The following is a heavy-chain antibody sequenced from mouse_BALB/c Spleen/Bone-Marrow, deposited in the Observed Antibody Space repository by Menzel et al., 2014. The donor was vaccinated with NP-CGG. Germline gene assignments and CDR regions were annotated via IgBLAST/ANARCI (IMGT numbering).Heavy chain of an antibody. CDR2: FYPGSGST. D-gene: IGHD2-14*01. CDR1: GYTFTSYW. V-gene: IGHV1S22*01. J-gene: IGHJ2*01. Sequence: LQQSGSELVRPGASVKLSCKASGYTFTSYWMHWVKQRPGQGLEWIGNFYPGSGSTNYDEEFKRKATLTVDTSSSTAYMQLSSLTSEDSAVYYCTRYRYDADYFDYWGQGTTLTVSS. CDR3: TRYRYDADYFDY.